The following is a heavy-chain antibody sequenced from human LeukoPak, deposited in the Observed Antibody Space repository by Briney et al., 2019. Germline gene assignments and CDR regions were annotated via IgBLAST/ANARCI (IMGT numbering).Heavy chain of an antibody. J-gene: IGHJ5*02. CDR1: GYTFTGYY. V-gene: IGHV1-2*02. Sequence: ASVNVSCKASGYTFTGYYMHWARQAPGQGLEWMGWINPNSGGTNYAQKFQGRVTMTRDTSISTAYMELSRLRSDDTAVYYCARDVPAASNWFDPWGQGTLVTVSS. CDR2: INPNSGGT. CDR3: ARDVPAASNWFDP. D-gene: IGHD2-2*01.